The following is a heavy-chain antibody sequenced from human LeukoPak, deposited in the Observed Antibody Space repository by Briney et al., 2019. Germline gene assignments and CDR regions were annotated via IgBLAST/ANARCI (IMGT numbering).Heavy chain of an antibody. CDR2: INHSGST. V-gene: IGHV4-34*01. J-gene: IGHJ5*02. D-gene: IGHD6-13*01. CDR1: GGSFSGYY. Sequence: SETLSLTCAVYGGSFSGYYWSWIRQPPGKGLEWIGEINHSGSTNYNPSLKSRVTISVDTSKNQFSLKLTSMTAADTAVYYCARGHSARIAAAGTDWFDPWGQGTLVTVSS. CDR3: ARGHSARIAAAGTDWFDP.